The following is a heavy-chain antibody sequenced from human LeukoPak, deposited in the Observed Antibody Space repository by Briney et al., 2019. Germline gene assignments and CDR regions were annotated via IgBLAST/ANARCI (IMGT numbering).Heavy chain of an antibody. J-gene: IGHJ5*02. CDR2: ISAYNGNT. D-gene: IGHD2-15*01. Sequence: ASVKVSCKASGYTFTSYGISWVRQAPGQGLEWMGWISAYNGNTNYAQKRQGRVTMTADTATSTAYMELRSLRSDDTAVYYCAREPGVVVAARGWFDPWGQGTLVTVSS. CDR3: AREPGVVVAARGWFDP. CDR1: GYTFTSYG. V-gene: IGHV1-18*01.